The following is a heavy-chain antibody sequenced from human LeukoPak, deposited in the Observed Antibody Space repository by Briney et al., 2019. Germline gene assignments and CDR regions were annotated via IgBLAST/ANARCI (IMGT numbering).Heavy chain of an antibody. CDR1: GDSFSSYQ. D-gene: IGHD3-10*01. J-gene: IGHJ6*03. V-gene: IGHV4-4*07. Sequence: SETLSLTCIVSGDSFSSYQWSWVRQPAGKGLEWIGRISASGTTNSNPALKSRVTMSVDSSKKQFSLTLSSVTAADTAVYYCARAASGDAADYYGSGRRFYSYYMDVWGKGTTVTISS. CDR3: ARAASGDAADYYGSGRRFYSYYMDV. CDR2: ISASGTT.